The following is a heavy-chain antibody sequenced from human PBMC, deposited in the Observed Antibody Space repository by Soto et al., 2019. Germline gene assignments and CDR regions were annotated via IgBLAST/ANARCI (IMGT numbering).Heavy chain of an antibody. J-gene: IGHJ6*02. CDR3: ARDDYYGSGSYYNYYDGMDV. V-gene: IGHV1-69*13. D-gene: IGHD3-10*01. CDR2: IIPIFGTA. CDR1: GGTFSSYA. Sequence: SVKVSCKASGGTFSSYAISWVRQAPGQGLEWMGGIIPIFGTANYAQKFQGRVTITADESTSTAYMELSSLRSEDPAVYYCARDDYYGSGSYYNYYDGMDVWGQGTTVTVSS.